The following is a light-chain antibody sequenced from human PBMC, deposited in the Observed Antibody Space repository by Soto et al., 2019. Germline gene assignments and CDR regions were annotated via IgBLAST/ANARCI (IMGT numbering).Light chain of an antibody. J-gene: IGKJ4*01. CDR2: DSS. CDR3: QQRNDWPLT. Sequence: EIVLTQSPATLSLSPGGRATISCRSSQSVGSSLAWYQQKPGQAPRLLINDSSNRATGITARFSGSGSGTELHLPISSLDPEDFAVYSCQQRNDWPLTFGGGTKVDIK. V-gene: IGKV3-11*01. CDR1: QSVGSS.